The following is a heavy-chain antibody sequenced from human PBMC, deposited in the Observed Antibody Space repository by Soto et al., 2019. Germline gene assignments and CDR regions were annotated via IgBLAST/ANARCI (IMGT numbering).Heavy chain of an antibody. CDR2: IYYSVST. D-gene: IGHD6-19*01. Sequence: SETLSLTCTVSGGSISTYYWSWIRQPPGKGLEWIGYIYYSVSTSYNPSLKSRVTISVDTSKNQFSLKLRSVTAADTAVYYCASDRSSGWDQGYGMDVWGQGTRVTVSS. CDR3: ASDRSSGWDQGYGMDV. J-gene: IGHJ6*02. CDR1: GGSISTYY. V-gene: IGHV4-59*01.